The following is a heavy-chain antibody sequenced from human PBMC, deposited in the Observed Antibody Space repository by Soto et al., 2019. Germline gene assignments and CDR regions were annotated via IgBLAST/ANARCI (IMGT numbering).Heavy chain of an antibody. D-gene: IGHD5-18*01. Sequence: ASLKVCCKASGYSFTGYYMHWVRQAPGQGLEWMGWINPNSGGTNYAQKFQGRVTMTRDTSISTAYMELSRLRSDDTAVYYCATTAWIQLWAVFTDAFDIWGQGTMVTVSS. CDR3: ATTAWIQLWAVFTDAFDI. V-gene: IGHV1-2*02. CDR2: INPNSGGT. CDR1: GYSFTGYY. J-gene: IGHJ3*02.